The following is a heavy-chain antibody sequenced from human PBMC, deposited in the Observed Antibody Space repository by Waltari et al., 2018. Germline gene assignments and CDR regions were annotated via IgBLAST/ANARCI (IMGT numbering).Heavy chain of an antibody. D-gene: IGHD2-8*01. J-gene: IGHJ3*02. V-gene: IGHV1-69*13. CDR3: RFGELKVFRDGFDI. CDR1: GATFSSYA. CDR2: IIPIFGTA. Sequence: QVQLVQSGAEVKKPGSSVTVSCKASGATFSSYAISWVRQAPGQGLEWMGGIIPIFGTANYEQKFQGRVTMTADESTSTAYMELSRLRSDDTAVYYCRFGELKVFRDGFDIWGQGTMVTVSS.